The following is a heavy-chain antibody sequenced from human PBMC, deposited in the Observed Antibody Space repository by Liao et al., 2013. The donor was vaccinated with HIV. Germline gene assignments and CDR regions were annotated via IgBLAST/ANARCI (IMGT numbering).Heavy chain of an antibody. CDR1: GGSISSGSYY. Sequence: QVQLQESGPGLVKPSQTLSLTCTVSGGSISSGSYYWSWIRQPAGKGLEWIGRIYTSGSTNYNPSLKSRVTMSVDTSKNQFSLKLSSVTAADTAVYYCARTDQYYDYWSGYENWFDPWGQGTLVTVSS. J-gene: IGHJ5*02. CDR2: IYTSGST. CDR3: ARTDQYYDYWSGYENWFDP. V-gene: IGHV4-61*02. D-gene: IGHD3-3*01.